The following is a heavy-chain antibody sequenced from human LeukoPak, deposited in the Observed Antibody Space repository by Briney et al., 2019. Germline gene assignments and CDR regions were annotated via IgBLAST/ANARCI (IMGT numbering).Heavy chain of an antibody. J-gene: IGHJ6*02. CDR1: GYTLTELS. CDR2: FDPEDGET. Sequence: ASVKVSCKVSGYTLTELSMHWVRQAPGKGLEWMGGFDPEDGETIYAQRFQGRVTMTEDTSTDTAYMELSSLRSEDTAVYYCATVGGSYYAYYYGMDVWGQGTTVTVSS. CDR3: ATVGGSYYAYYYGMDV. D-gene: IGHD1-26*01. V-gene: IGHV1-24*01.